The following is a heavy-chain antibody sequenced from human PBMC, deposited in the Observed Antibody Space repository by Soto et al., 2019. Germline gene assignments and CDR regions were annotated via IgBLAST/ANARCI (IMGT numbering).Heavy chain of an antibody. D-gene: IGHD3-22*01. CDR3: ARVGYAVTTGGAFDI. Sequence: EVQLVESGGGLIQPGGSLRLSCAASGFTVSSNYMSWVRQAPGKGLEWVSVIYSDGSTYYADSVKGRFTISRDNSKNTLFLQMNSLRAEDTAMYYCARVGYAVTTGGAFDIWGQGTMVTVS. CDR1: GFTVSSNY. J-gene: IGHJ3*02. CDR2: IYSDGST. V-gene: IGHV3-53*01.